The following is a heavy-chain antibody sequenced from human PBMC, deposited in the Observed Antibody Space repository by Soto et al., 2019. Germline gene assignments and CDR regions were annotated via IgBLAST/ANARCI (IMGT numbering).Heavy chain of an antibody. D-gene: IGHD3-22*01. J-gene: IGHJ5*02. CDR3: ARDEYYDSNNWFDH. V-gene: IGHV4-4*07. CDR2: VYSTGST. Sequence: SETLSLTCTVSGGAITAYYCSWIRHPVGEGLQWIGRVYSTGSTNYNPSLRRRVTMSVDTSQNQFFMRLSAVTAADTAVYYCARDEYYDSNNWFDHWGQGILVTVSS. CDR1: GGAITAYY.